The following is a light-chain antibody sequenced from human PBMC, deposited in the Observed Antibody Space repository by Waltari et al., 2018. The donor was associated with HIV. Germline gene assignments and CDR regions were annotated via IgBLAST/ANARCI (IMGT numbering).Light chain of an antibody. CDR1: PHDIASSNH. CDR2: EVN. V-gene: IGLV2-8*01. CDR3: SSDGGTSDGGTNNLYLV. Sequence: SALPHPPSASGSPGQSVTISGPATPHDIASSNHLSSSQQPPRNAPPLIMSEVNKRPAGVPDRVSGSMSGNTASLTVSRIQAEDEATYFGSSDGGTSDGGTNNLYLVFGGGTKLTVL. J-gene: IGLJ2*01.